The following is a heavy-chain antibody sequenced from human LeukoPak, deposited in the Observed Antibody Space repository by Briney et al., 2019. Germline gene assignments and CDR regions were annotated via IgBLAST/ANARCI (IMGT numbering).Heavy chain of an antibody. CDR2: IYYTGTT. CDR1: GGSINNYY. CDR3: ARHEAGGYNAY. Sequence: MASETLSLTCTVSGGSINNYYWSWFRQPPGKTLEWIGYIYYTGTTNYNPSLTSRITLSVDTSKNQFSLKLSSVTAADTAVYYCARHEAGGYNAYWGQGTLVTVSS. D-gene: IGHD5-12*01. V-gene: IGHV4-59*08. J-gene: IGHJ4*02.